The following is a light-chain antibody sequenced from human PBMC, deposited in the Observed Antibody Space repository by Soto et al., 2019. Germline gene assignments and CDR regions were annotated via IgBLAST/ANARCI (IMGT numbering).Light chain of an antibody. Sequence: EIVMTQSPATLSVSPGERATLSCRASQSVSVNSLAWYQQKPGQAPRLLIYGVSSRATGIPDRFSGSGSGTDFTLTISRLEPEDFAVYYCQQYGGSSTFGQGTKVDIK. CDR1: QSVSVNS. J-gene: IGKJ1*01. CDR3: QQYGGSST. CDR2: GVS. V-gene: IGKV3-20*01.